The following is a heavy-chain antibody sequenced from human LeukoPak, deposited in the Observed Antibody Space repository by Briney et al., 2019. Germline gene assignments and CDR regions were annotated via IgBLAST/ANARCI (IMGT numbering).Heavy chain of an antibody. CDR3: AIVHNYYDSSGSFDY. D-gene: IGHD3-22*01. CDR2: INPISGGT. Sequence: ASVKVSCKASGYTFTGYYVHWVRQAPGQGLEWMGWINPISGGTNYPQKFQGSVTMTRDTSISTAYMELSRLRSDDTAVYYCAIVHNYYDSSGSFDYWGQGTLVTVSS. J-gene: IGHJ4*02. V-gene: IGHV1-2*02. CDR1: GYTFTGYY.